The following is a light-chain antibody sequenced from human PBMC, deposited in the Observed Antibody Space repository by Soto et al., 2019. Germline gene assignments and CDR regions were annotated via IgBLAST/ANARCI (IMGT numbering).Light chain of an antibody. Sequence: DVLMTHSPSTLSASVGDRVTITCRASQSISSWLAWYQQKPGKAPKLLIYDASSLESGVPSRFSGSGSGTEFTLTISSLQPDDFATYYCQQYNSYSQTFGQGTKVDIK. CDR2: DAS. V-gene: IGKV1-5*01. J-gene: IGKJ1*01. CDR3: QQYNSYSQT. CDR1: QSISSW.